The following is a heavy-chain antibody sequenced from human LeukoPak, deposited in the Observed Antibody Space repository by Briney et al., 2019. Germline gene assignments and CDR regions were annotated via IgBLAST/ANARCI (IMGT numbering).Heavy chain of an antibody. J-gene: IGHJ6*03. CDR1: GFTFSSYG. Sequence: PGGSLRLSCAASGFTFSSYGMSWVRQAPGKGLEWVSAISGSGGSTYYADSVKGRFTISRDNSKNTLYLQMNSLRAGDTAVYYCAKEPLDYGDYVSLYYYMDVWGKGSTVTICS. CDR2: ISGSGGST. CDR3: AKEPLDYGDYVSLYYYMDV. V-gene: IGHV3-23*01. D-gene: IGHD4-17*01.